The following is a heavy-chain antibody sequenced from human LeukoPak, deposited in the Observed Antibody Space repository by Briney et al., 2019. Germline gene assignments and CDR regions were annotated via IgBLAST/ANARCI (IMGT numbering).Heavy chain of an antibody. Sequence: ASVRVSCKASGYTITGYYMHWVRQGPGQGLEWMGWINPNSGDTYFAQNFQGRVTMTRDTSISTAYMELSRLTSADTAVYYCARDQGYCSSASICPADYWGQGTLVTVSS. CDR1: GYTITGYY. V-gene: IGHV1-2*02. CDR3: ARDQGYCSSASICPADY. D-gene: IGHD2-2*01. CDR2: INPNSGDT. J-gene: IGHJ4*02.